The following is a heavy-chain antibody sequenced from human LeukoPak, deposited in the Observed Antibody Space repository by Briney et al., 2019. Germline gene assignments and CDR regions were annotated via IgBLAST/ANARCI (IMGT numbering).Heavy chain of an antibody. CDR2: ISTYSGNT. Sequence: ASVKVSCKPSGYTFTSYAISWLRQAPGQGLEWMGWISTYSGNTNYAQKLQGRITKTIETSMSTAYMELGSLRSDDTAVYYCARGGSRVVTYGNFDYWGQGTLVTVSS. V-gene: IGHV1-18*01. D-gene: IGHD2-21*02. CDR3: ARGGSRVVTYGNFDY. CDR1: GYTFTSYA. J-gene: IGHJ4*02.